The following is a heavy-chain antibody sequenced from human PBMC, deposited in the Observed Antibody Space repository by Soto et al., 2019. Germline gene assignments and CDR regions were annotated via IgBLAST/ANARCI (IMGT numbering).Heavy chain of an antibody. CDR3: AIPGYCSGGSCYDSLDP. Sequence: GGSLRLSCAASGFTFSSYGMHWVRQAPGKGLEWVAVIWYDGSNKYYADSVKGRFTISRDNSKNTLYLQMNSLRAEHTAVYYCAIPGYCSGGSCYDSLDPWGQGTLVTVSS. V-gene: IGHV3-33*01. J-gene: IGHJ5*02. D-gene: IGHD2-15*01. CDR2: IWYDGSNK. CDR1: GFTFSSYG.